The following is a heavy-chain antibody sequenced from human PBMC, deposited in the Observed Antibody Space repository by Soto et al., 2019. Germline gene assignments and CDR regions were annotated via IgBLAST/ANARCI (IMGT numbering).Heavy chain of an antibody. CDR3: ARGPGYDFDY. CDR1: GFTFSSYA. D-gene: IGHD5-18*01. J-gene: IGHJ4*02. Sequence: EVQLVESGGGLVQPGGSLRLSCAASGFTFSSYAMHWVRQAPGKGLEYVSAISSNGGSTYYANSVKGRFTISRDNSKNTLYLQMGSLRAEYMAVYYCARGPGYDFDYWGQGTLVTVSS. V-gene: IGHV3-64*01. CDR2: ISSNGGST.